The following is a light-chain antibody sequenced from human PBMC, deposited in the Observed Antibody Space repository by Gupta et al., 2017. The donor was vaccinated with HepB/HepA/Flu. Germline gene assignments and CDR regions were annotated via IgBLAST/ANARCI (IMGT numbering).Light chain of an antibody. Sequence: EIVMMQSPATLSVSPGERVTLSCRASQSVSSNLAWYQQKPGQAPRLLIYDASTRASGIPARFSGSGSGTEFTLTISSLQSEDFAVYYCQQYNNWRISFGQGTNLEIK. CDR3: QQYNNWRIS. J-gene: IGKJ2*03. V-gene: IGKV3-15*01. CDR1: QSVSSN. CDR2: DAS.